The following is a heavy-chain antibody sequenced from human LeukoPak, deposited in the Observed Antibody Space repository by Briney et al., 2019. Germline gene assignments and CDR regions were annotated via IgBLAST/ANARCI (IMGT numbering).Heavy chain of an antibody. V-gene: IGHV1-8*03. D-gene: IGHD6-13*01. CDR1: GYTFTNYD. J-gene: IGHJ5*02. Sequence: ASVKVSCKTSGYTFTNYDINWVRQAPGQGLEWMGWMNPNSGNTGYAQKFRGRVTITSHTSISTAYMELRGLRSEDTAVYYCAGGGASAAARRFDPWGQGTLVTVSS. CDR3: AGGGASAAARRFDP. CDR2: MNPNSGNT.